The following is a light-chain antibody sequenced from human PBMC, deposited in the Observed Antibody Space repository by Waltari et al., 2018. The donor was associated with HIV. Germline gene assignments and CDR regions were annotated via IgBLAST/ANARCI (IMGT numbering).Light chain of an antibody. CDR2: YDS. CDR3: QVWDSSSDHVV. Sequence: SYVLPQPPSVSVAPGEPAKITCGGSDIGSKSVHWYQQKPGPAPVVVIYYDSDRPSGIPERFSGSNSRNMATLTISRVEAGDEADFYGQVWDSSSDHVVFGGGTKLTVL. CDR1: DIGSKS. V-gene: IGLV3-21*04. J-gene: IGLJ2*01.